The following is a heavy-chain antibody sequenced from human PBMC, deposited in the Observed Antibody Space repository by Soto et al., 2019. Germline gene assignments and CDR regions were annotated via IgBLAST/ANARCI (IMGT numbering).Heavy chain of an antibody. J-gene: IGHJ4*02. D-gene: IGHD3-10*01. Sequence: SLTCTVSGGSISSSSYYWGWIRQPPGKGLEWIGSIYYSGSTYYNPSLKSRVTISVDTSKNQFSLKLSSVTAADTAVYYCARTPTYYYGSGSYTFDYWGQGTLVTVSS. V-gene: IGHV4-39*01. CDR2: IYYSGST. CDR3: ARTPTYYYGSGSYTFDY. CDR1: GGSISSSSYY.